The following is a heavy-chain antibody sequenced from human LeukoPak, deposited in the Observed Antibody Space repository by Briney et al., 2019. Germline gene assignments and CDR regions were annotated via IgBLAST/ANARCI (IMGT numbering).Heavy chain of an antibody. Sequence: ASVKVSCKASGYTFNGYYIHWVRQAPGQGLEWMGWINPKSGGTNYAQKFQGRVTMTRDTSISSAYMELSRLRSDDTAVYYCASSLAAAGYYFDYWGQGTLVTVSS. D-gene: IGHD6-13*01. CDR2: INPKSGGT. V-gene: IGHV1-2*02. CDR3: ASSLAAAGYYFDY. CDR1: GYTFNGYY. J-gene: IGHJ4*02.